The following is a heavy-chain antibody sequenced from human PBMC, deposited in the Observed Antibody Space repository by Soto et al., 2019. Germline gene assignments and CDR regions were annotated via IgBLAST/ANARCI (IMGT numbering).Heavy chain of an antibody. CDR3: ETEMGDNQGHFDN. CDR1: GFPFVANA. V-gene: IGHV3-23*01. D-gene: IGHD3-9*01. J-gene: IGHJ4*02. CDR2: LSNTGRRT. Sequence: GGSLRLSCVVSGFPFVANAMSWVRQAPGKGLEWVSGLSNTGRRTSYADSVKGRFNISRDNSENTVYLQMNSLRVEDTAVYYCETEMGDNQGHFDNWGQRTLVTVSS.